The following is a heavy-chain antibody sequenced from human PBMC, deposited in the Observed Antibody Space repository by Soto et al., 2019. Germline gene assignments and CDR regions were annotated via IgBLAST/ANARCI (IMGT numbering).Heavy chain of an antibody. J-gene: IGHJ6*02. CDR2: INHSGST. CDR1: GGSFSGYY. CDR3: ARNPADYDFWSGSDYYYYGMDV. V-gene: IGHV4-34*01. Sequence: SETLSLTCAVYGGSFSGYYWSWIRQPPGKGLEWIGEINHSGSTNYNPSLKSRVTISVDTSKNQFSLKLSSVTAADTAVYYCARNPADYDFWSGSDYYYYGMDVWGQGTTVTVSS. D-gene: IGHD3-3*01.